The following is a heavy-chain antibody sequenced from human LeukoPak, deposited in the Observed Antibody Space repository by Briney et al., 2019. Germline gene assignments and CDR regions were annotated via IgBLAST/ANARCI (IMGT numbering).Heavy chain of an antibody. V-gene: IGHV4-30-2*01. CDR2: IYHSGST. CDR1: GGSISSGGYS. D-gene: IGHD6-13*01. J-gene: IGHJ5*02. CDR3: ARNRIAAAGTQWFDP. Sequence: SETLSPTCTVSGGSISSGGYSWSWIRQPPGKGLEWIGYIYHSGSTYYNPSLKSRVTISVDRSKNQFSLKLSSVTAADTAVYYCARNRIAAAGTQWFDPWGQGTLVTVSS.